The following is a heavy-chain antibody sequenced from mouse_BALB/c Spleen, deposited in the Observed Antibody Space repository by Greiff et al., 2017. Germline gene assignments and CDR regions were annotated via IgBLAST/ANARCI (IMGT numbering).Heavy chain of an antibody. J-gene: IGHJ2*01. V-gene: IGHV5-4*02. Sequence: EVKLMESGGGLVKPGGSLKLSCAASGFTFSDYYMYWVRQTPEKRLEWVATISDGGSYTYYPDSVKGRFTISRDNAKNNLYLQMSSLKSEDTAMYYCARGDGYDVLDYWGQGTTLTVSS. CDR2: ISDGGSYT. CDR3: ARGDGYDVLDY. D-gene: IGHD2-2*01. CDR1: GFTFSDYY.